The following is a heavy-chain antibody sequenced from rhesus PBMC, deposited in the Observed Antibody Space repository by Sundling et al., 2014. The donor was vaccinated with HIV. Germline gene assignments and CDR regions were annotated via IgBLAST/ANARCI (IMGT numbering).Heavy chain of an antibody. V-gene: IGHV4-93*02. CDR1: GGSFISGHW. J-gene: IGHJ6*01. CDR3: VKRGYNYRTQYYALDS. CDR2: IFGSGVNT. D-gene: IGHD5-12*01. Sequence: QMQLQESGPAVVKPSETLSLTCVVSGGSFISGHWWSWIRQSPGTGLEWIGGIFGSGVNTKYNPSLPSRVTISIDTSKKQFSLKLTSVTAADTVVYYCVKRGYNYRTQYYALDSWGQGFAVSVSS.